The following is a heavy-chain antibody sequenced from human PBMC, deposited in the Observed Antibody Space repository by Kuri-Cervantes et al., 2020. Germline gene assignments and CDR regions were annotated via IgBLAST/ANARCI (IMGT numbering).Heavy chain of an antibody. CDR2: ISSSSSTI. CDR1: GFTFSSYS. V-gene: IGHV3-48*02. CDR3: ARDYDWAFDI. D-gene: IGHD3-9*01. J-gene: IGHJ3*02. Sequence: GESLKISCAASGFTFSSYSMNWVRQAPGKGLEWVSYISSSSSTIYYADSVKGRFAIARDNAKNSLYLQMNSLRDEDTAVYYCARDYDWAFDIWGQGTMVTVSS.